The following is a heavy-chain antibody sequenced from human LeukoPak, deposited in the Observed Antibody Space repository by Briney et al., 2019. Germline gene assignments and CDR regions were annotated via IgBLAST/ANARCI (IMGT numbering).Heavy chain of an antibody. J-gene: IGHJ4*02. V-gene: IGHV3-21*04. CDR2: ISSSSSYI. CDR3: AKGQGPRIAAASDY. CDR1: GFTFSSCS. Sequence: PGGSLRLSCAASGFTFSSCSMNWVRQAPGKGLEWVSSISSSSSYIYYADSVKGRFTISRDNAKNSLYLQMNSLRAEDTAVYYCAKGQGPRIAAASDYWGQGTLVTVSS. D-gene: IGHD6-13*01.